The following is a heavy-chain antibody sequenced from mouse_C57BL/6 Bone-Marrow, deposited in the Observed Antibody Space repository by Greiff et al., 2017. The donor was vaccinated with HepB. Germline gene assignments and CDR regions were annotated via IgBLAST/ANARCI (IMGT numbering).Heavy chain of an antibody. J-gene: IGHJ1*03. CDR1: GFTFSDYG. CDR2: ISSGSSTI. Sequence: DVHLVESGGGLVKPGGSLKLSCAVSGFTFSDYGMHWVRLAPEKGLEWVAYISSGSSTIYYSDTVKGRFTISSNNAKNTLFLQMTSLWSEDTALYYCARGYYGSSPYWCFDVWGTGTTVTVSS. V-gene: IGHV5-17*01. D-gene: IGHD1-1*01. CDR3: ARGYYGSSPYWCFDV.